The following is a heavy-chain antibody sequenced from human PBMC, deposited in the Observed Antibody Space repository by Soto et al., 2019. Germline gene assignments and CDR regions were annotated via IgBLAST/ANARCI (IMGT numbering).Heavy chain of an antibody. CDR3: ARSGYYRNYFDY. V-gene: IGHV4-59*01. Sequence: SETLSLTCTVSGGSISSYDWSWIRQPPGKGLEWIGYIYYSGSTNYNPSLKSRVTISVDTSKNQFSLKLSSVTAADTAVYYCARSGYYRNYFDYWGQGTLVTVSS. CDR1: GGSISSYD. J-gene: IGHJ4*02. CDR2: IYYSGST. D-gene: IGHD3-22*01.